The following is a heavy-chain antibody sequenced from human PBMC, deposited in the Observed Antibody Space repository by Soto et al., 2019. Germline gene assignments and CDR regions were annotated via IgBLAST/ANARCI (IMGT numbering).Heavy chain of an antibody. CDR3: AREISGSYRFDY. J-gene: IGHJ4*02. D-gene: IGHD1-26*01. CDR2: MNPDSGTT. V-gene: IGHV1-8*01. Sequence: QVQLVQSGAEVKKPGASVKVSCKASGYTFTSYDINWVRQATGQGLEWMGWMNPDSGTTGYAQKFQGRVTMTRNTSITTAYMELSSLRSEDTAVYYCAREISGSYRFDYWGQGTLVTVSS. CDR1: GYTFTSYD.